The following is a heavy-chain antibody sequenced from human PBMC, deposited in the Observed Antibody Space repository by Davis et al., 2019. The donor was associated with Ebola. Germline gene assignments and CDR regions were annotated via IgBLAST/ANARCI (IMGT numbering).Heavy chain of an antibody. D-gene: IGHD2-21*02. V-gene: IGHV5-10-1*01. CDR2: IDPSDSYT. CDR1: GYSFTSYW. J-gene: IGHJ6*02. CDR3: ASRLTAIRYYYYYGMDV. Sequence: GESLKISCKGSGYSFTSYWISWVRQMPGKGLEWMGRIDPSDSYTNYSPSFQGHVTISADKSISTAYLQWSSLKASDTAMYYCASRLTAIRYYYYYGMDVWGQGTTVTVSS.